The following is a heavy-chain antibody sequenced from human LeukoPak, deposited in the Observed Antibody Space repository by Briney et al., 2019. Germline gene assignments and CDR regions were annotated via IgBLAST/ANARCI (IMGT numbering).Heavy chain of an antibody. CDR1: GFTVSSNY. J-gene: IGHJ3*02. CDR2: IYSGGST. CDR3: AREGTPYYDSSGYYPGAFDI. Sequence: PGWSLRLSYAASGFTVSSNYMSWVRQAPGKGLEWVSVIYSGGSTYYADSVKGRFTISRDNSKNTLYLQMNSLRAEDTAVYYCAREGTPYYDSSGYYPGAFDIWGQGTMVTASS. D-gene: IGHD3-22*01. V-gene: IGHV3-53*05.